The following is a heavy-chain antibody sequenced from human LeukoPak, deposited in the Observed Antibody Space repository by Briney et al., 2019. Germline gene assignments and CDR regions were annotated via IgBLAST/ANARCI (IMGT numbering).Heavy chain of an antibody. CDR1: GFTFSDYY. CDR2: ISSSGSTI. D-gene: IGHD4-11*01. J-gene: IGHJ6*03. V-gene: IGHV3-11*01. CDR3: ARDGGGTVLYYYYMDV. Sequence: GGSLRLSCAASGFTFSDYYMSWIRQAPGKGLEWVSYISSSGSTIYYADSVKGRFTISRDNAKNSLYLQMNSLGAEDTAVYYCARDGGGTVLYYYYMDVWGKGTTVTVSS.